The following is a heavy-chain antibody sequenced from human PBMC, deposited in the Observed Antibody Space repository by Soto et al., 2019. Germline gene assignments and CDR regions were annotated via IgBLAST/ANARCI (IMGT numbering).Heavy chain of an antibody. D-gene: IGHD6-13*01. CDR1: GVSIISSSYY. CDR2: IYYSGST. V-gene: IGHV4-39*01. Sequence: AETLSLTCTVSGVSIISSSYYWGWILQPPGKGLEWIGSIYYSGSTYYNPSLKSRVTISVDTSNNQFSLKLSSVTAADTAVYYCARSGSSSWYWFDPWGQGTLVTVSS. J-gene: IGHJ5*02. CDR3: ARSGSSSWYWFDP.